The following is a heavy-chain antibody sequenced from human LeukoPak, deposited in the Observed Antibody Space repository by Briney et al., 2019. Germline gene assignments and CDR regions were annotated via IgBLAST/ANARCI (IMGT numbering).Heavy chain of an antibody. D-gene: IGHD1-1*01. V-gene: IGHV3-30*04. J-gene: IGHJ4*02. Sequence: GGSLRLSCAASGFTFSSYAMHWVRQAPGKGLEWVAVISYDGSNKYYADSVKGRFTISRDNSKNTLYLQMSSLRAEDTAVYYCAREDGTYWGQGTLVTVSS. CDR1: GFTFSSYA. CDR2: ISYDGSNK. CDR3: AREDGTY.